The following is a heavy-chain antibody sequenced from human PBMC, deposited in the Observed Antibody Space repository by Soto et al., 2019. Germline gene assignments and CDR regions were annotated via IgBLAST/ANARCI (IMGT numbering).Heavy chain of an antibody. D-gene: IGHD3-3*01. CDR1: GGTLNNYA. J-gene: IGHJ4*02. Sequence: SVKVSCKASGGTLNNYAINWVRQAPGRGLEWMGGILPVSAPPDYAQKFQGRVSITADHPTSTVYMELSRLKSDDTAVYFCATDSNYDVSNSFWGQGTLVTAPQ. CDR3: ATDSNYDVSNSF. CDR2: ILPVSAPP. V-gene: IGHV1-69*13.